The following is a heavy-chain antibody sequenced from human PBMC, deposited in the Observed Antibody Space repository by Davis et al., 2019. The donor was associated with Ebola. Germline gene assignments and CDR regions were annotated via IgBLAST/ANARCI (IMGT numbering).Heavy chain of an antibody. CDR1: GFTFSSYA. CDR3: ARSTRGSSYDFWSYSHGMDV. D-gene: IGHD3-3*01. V-gene: IGHV3-64*02. Sequence: GESLKISCAASGFTFSSYAMHWVRQAPGKGLEYLSGISRDGGPTFYADSVKGRFTISRDNSKHTMYLQMGSLRAADMAVYYCARSTRGSSYDFWSYSHGMDVWGQGTTVTVSS. CDR2: ISRDGGPT. J-gene: IGHJ6*02.